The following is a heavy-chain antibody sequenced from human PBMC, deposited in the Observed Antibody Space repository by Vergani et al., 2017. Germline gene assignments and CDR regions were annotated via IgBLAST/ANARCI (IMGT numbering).Heavy chain of an antibody. Sequence: QVQLQESGPGLVKSSETLSLTCSVSFDSIRNLYCNLIRQPPGKGLEWIGSIHYSENTNYNPSLKTRVTISVDTSKYQFSLTLTPVTAADTAVYYCASETHSGQRADRWGQGILVTVTS. D-gene: IGHD6-19*01. J-gene: IGHJ5*02. CDR3: ASETHSGQRADR. CDR2: IHYSENT. V-gene: IGHV4-59*11. CDR1: FDSIRNLY.